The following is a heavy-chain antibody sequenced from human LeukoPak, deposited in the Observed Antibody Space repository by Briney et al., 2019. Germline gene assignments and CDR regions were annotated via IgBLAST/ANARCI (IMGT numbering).Heavy chain of an antibody. CDR3: ARGLFVRIAAAEGY. CDR2: ISSSSSTI. J-gene: IGHJ4*02. V-gene: IGHV3-48*01. Sequence: GGSLRLSCAASGFTFSSYSMNWVRQAPGKGLEWVSYISSSSSTIYYADSVKGRFTISRDNSKNTLYLQMNSLRAEDTAVYYCARGLFVRIAAAEGYWGQGTLVTVSS. D-gene: IGHD6-13*01. CDR1: GFTFSSYS.